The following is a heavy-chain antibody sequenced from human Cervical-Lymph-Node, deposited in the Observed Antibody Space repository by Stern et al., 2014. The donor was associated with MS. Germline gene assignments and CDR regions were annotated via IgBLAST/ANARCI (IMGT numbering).Heavy chain of an antibody. V-gene: IGHV5-51*01. CDR2: IYHGDSET. D-gene: IGHD1-14*01. CDR1: GYKFSIYW. CDR3: ARQTTAWASDV. J-gene: IGHJ4*02. Sequence: VQLVQSGAELIRPGESLKISCKGSGYKFSIYWIAWVRQMPGKGLEWMGIIYHGDSETRYSPSFQGQVTMSADKSTSTAYLQWSSLNAADTAMYFCARQTTAWASDVWGQGTLVTVSS.